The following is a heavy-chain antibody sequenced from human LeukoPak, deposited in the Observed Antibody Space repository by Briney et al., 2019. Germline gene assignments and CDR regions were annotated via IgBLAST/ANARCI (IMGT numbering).Heavy chain of an antibody. J-gene: IGHJ4*02. Sequence: VASVRVSCTASGYTFPSYGISWVRQAPGQGLEWMGGIKNYNDNKNYAQNLQGRLTMTTDTSTSTAYMELRSLRSDDTAVYYCARYEGDWGIRKWGQGTLVTVSS. CDR3: ARYEGDWGIRK. D-gene: IGHD3-3*02. CDR2: IKNYNDNK. CDR1: GYTFPSYG. V-gene: IGHV1-18*01.